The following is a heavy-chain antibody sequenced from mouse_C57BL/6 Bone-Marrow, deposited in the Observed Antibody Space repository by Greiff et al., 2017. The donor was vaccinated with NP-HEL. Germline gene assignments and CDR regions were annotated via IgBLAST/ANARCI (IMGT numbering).Heavy chain of an antibody. CDR1: GYTFTSYW. CDR2: IHPNSGST. V-gene: IGHV1-64*01. J-gene: IGHJ2*01. Sequence: QVQLQQPGAELVKPGASVKLSCKASGYTFTSYWMHWVKQRPGQGLEWIGMIHPNSGSTNYTEKFKSKATLTVAKSSRPAYMQLSSLTSEDSAVYYCARVVVAKDYWGQGTTLTVSS. CDR3: ARVVVAKDY. D-gene: IGHD1-1*01.